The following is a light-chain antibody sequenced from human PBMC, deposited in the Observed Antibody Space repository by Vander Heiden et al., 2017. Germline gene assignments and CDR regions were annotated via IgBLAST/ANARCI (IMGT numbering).Light chain of an antibody. CDR2: DAS. V-gene: IGKV3D-11*02. Sequence: EIVFTPSPATLSLSPGERATLSCRASQSVSSYLAWYQQKPGQAPRLLIYDASNRDTGIQARFSGSGPGTDFTLTISSLEPEDFAVYYCQQRSNCLFGGGTKVEIK. J-gene: IGKJ4*01. CDR3: QQRSNCL. CDR1: QSVSSY.